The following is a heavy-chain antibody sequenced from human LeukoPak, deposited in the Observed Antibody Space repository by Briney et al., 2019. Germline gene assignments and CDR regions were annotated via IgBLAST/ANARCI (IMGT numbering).Heavy chain of an antibody. V-gene: IGHV1-46*01. CDR1: GYTFTSDY. Sequence: ASVKVSCKXSGYTFTSDYMHWVRQAPRRGLEWMGIINPSGGSTSYAQKFQGRVTMTRDTSTSTVYMELSSLRSEDTAVYYCARCSPYNWNVMDYWGQGTLVTVSS. CDR2: INPSGGST. D-gene: IGHD1-1*01. J-gene: IGHJ4*02. CDR3: ARCSPYNWNVMDY.